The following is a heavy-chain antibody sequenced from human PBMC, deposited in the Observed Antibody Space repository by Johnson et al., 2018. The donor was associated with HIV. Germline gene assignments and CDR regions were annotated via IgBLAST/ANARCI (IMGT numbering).Heavy chain of an antibody. Sequence: VQLVESGGGLVQPGGSLRLSCAASGFTFSSYAMSWVRQAPGKGLEWVSVIYSGGSTYYADSVKGRFTISRGNSKNTLYLQMNSLRAEDTAVYYCARDGAGTGEGLDAFDIWGQGTMVTVSS. D-gene: IGHD7-27*01. CDR2: IYSGGST. CDR3: ARDGAGTGEGLDAFDI. V-gene: IGHV3-66*01. J-gene: IGHJ3*02. CDR1: GFTFSSYA.